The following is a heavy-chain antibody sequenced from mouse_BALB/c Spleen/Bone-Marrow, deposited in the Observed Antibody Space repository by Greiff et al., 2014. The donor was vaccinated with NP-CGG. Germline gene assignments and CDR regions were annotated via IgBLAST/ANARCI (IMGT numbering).Heavy chain of an antibody. CDR1: GFTFSSYA. CDR2: ISSGGST. Sequence: LQQSGGGLVKPGGSLKLSCAASGFTFSSYAMSWVRQTPEKRLEWVASISSGGSTYYPDSVKGRFTISRDNARNILYLQMSSLRSEDTAMYYCARGRDYGSSYDAMDYWGQGTSVTVSS. CDR3: ARGRDYGSSYDAMDY. J-gene: IGHJ4*01. D-gene: IGHD1-1*01. V-gene: IGHV5-6-5*01.